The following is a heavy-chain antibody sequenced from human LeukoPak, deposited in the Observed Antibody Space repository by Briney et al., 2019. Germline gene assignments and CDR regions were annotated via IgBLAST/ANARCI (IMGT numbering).Heavy chain of an antibody. Sequence: GGSLRLSCAASGFTFSSYSMNWVRQAPGKGLEWVSSISSSSSNIYYADSVRGRFTISRDNAKNSLYLQMNSLRVEDTAVYYCASQRRDYSNDAFDIWGQGTMVTVSS. J-gene: IGHJ3*02. V-gene: IGHV3-21*01. CDR2: ISSSSSNI. CDR1: GFTFSSYS. D-gene: IGHD4-17*01. CDR3: ASQRRDYSNDAFDI.